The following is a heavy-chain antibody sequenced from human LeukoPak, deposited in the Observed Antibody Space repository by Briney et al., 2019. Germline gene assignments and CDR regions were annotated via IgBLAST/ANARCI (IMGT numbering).Heavy chain of an antibody. V-gene: IGHV4-59*01. CDR2: IYYSGST. J-gene: IGHJ6*02. Sequence: SETLSLTCTVSGGSISTFYWSWLRQPPGKGLEWIGYIYYSGSTNYSPSLKSRVTISVDTSKNQFSLRLSSVTAADTAVYYCAREDPQTTVPEGLDVWGQGTTVTVSS. CDR3: AREDPQTTVPEGLDV. CDR1: GGSISTFY. D-gene: IGHD4-17*01.